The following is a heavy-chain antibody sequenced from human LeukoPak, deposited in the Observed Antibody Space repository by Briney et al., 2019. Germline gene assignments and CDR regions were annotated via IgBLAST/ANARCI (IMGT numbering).Heavy chain of an antibody. J-gene: IGHJ6*02. Sequence: GASVKVSCKASGGTFSSYAIGWVRQAPGQGLEWMGGIIPIFGTANYAQKFQGRVTITADESTSTAYMELSSLRSEDTAVYYCATEFQWLVQGPAYYYYGMDVWGQGTTVTVSS. CDR2: IIPIFGTA. V-gene: IGHV1-69*13. D-gene: IGHD6-19*01. CDR3: ATEFQWLVQGPAYYYYGMDV. CDR1: GGTFSSYA.